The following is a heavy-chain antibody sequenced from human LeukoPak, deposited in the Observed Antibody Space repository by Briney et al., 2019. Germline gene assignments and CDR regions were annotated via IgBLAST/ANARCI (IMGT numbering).Heavy chain of an antibody. Sequence: GGSLRLSCAASGFTFSSYNMNWVRQAPGKGLEWVSYISSSSSTIYYADSVKGRFTISRDNAKNSLYLQMNSLRAEDTAVYYCARVLVGAPLDAFDIWGQGTMVTVSS. V-gene: IGHV3-48*01. J-gene: IGHJ3*02. CDR1: GFTFSSYN. D-gene: IGHD1-26*01. CDR2: ISSSSSTI. CDR3: ARVLVGAPLDAFDI.